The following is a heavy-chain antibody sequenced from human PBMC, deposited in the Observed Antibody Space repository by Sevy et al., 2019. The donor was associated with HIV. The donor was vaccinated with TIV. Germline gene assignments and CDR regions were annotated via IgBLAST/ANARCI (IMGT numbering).Heavy chain of an antibody. V-gene: IGHV6-1*01. CDR3: ARGDELNSYYYGMDV. CDR2: TYYRSKWYN. J-gene: IGHJ6*02. D-gene: IGHD1-1*01. CDR1: GDSVSSSSAA. Sequence: SQTLSLTCAISGDSVSSSSAAWNWFRQSPSRGLEWLGRTYYRSKWYNNYAVSVKSRVTINPATSENQFSLHLNSVTPEDTAVYFCARGDELNSYYYGMDVWGQGTTVTVSS.